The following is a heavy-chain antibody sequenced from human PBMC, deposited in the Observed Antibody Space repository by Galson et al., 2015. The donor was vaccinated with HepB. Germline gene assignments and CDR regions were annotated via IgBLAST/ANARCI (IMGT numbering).Heavy chain of an antibody. J-gene: IGHJ5*02. CDR2: ISSSGSTPI. Sequence: SLRLSCAASSFTFSDYYMSWIRQAPGKGLEWVSYISSSGSTPIYYADSVRGRFTISRDNAKKSLYLQMNSLRAEDTAVYYCARASLGWFDPWGQGTLVTVSS. V-gene: IGHV3-11*01. CDR1: SFTFSDYY. CDR3: ARASLGWFDP.